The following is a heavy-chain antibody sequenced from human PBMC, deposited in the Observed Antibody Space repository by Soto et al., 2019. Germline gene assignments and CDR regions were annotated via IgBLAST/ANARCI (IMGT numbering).Heavy chain of an antibody. V-gene: IGHV3-21*01. CDR2: ISTSSIYI. D-gene: IGHD3-22*01. J-gene: IGHJ4*02. CDR3: ARVIADTYYYDSTFDY. Sequence: GSLRLSGAASVFTFSSYGMNWVRQAPGKGLEWVSSISTSSIYIYYADSVKGRFTISRDNAKDSLYLQMNSLRAEDTAVYYCARVIADTYYYDSTFDYWGRGTLVTVSS. CDR1: VFTFSSYG.